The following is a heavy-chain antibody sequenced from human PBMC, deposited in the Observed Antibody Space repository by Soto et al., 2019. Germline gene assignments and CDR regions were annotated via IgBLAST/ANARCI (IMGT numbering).Heavy chain of an antibody. CDR3: VKTSLVGGAIVTFDY. J-gene: IGHJ4*02. CDR1: GFTLSSYA. Sequence: GGSLRLSCAASGFTLSSYAMSWVRQAPGKGLEWVSAISGSGGSTYYADSVKGRFTISRDNSKNTLYLQMNSLRAEDTAVYYCVKTSLVGGAIVTFDYSGQGTLVTVSS. D-gene: IGHD3-16*02. V-gene: IGHV3-23*01. CDR2: ISGSGGST.